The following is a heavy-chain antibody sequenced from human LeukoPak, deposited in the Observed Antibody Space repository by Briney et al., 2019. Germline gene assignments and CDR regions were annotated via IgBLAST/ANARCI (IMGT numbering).Heavy chain of an antibody. V-gene: IGHV3-15*01. Sequence: KTGGSLRLSCAASGFTFSNAWMSWVRQAPGKGLGWVGRIKSKTDGGTTDYAAPVKGRFTISRDDSKNTLYLQMNSLRTEDTAVYCCTTGQYSTYYDFWSGYYTFDYWGQGTLVTVSS. D-gene: IGHD3-3*01. CDR2: IKSKTDGGTT. J-gene: IGHJ4*02. CDR3: TTGQYSTYYDFWSGYYTFDY. CDR1: GFTFSNAW.